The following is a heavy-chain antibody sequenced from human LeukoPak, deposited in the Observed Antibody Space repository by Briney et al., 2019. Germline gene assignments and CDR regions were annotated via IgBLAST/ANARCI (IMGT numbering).Heavy chain of an antibody. CDR3: AKDIGYRGSGSCIVGLFDY. CDR2: ISWDGGST. J-gene: IGHJ4*02. CDR1: GFTFDDYA. V-gene: IGHV3-43D*03. D-gene: IGHD3-10*01. Sequence: GGSLRLSCAASGFTFDDYAMHWVRQAPGKGLEWVSLISWDGGSTYYADSVKGRFTISRDNSKNSLYLQMNSLRAEDTALYYCAKDIGYRGSGSCIVGLFDYWGQGTLVTVSS.